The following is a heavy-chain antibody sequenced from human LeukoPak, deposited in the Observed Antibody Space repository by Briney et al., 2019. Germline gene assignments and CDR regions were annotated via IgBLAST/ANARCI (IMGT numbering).Heavy chain of an antibody. CDR2: ISGSGGYT. J-gene: IGHJ4*02. CDR1: GFTFSSYA. CDR3: AKVKDSGGYYHFDY. Sequence: GGSLRLSCAASGFTFSSYAMSWVRQAPGKGLEWVSGISGSGGYTHYADSVKGRITISRDNSKNTLYLQMNSLRAEDTAVYHCAKVKDSGGYYHFDYWGQGTQVTVSS. D-gene: IGHD3-22*01. V-gene: IGHV3-23*01.